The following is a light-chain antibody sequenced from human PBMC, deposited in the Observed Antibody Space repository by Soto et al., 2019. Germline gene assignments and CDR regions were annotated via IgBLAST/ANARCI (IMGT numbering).Light chain of an antibody. V-gene: IGKV3-20*01. J-gene: IGKJ1*01. CDR2: GAS. CDR1: QSVSSYY. CDR3: QQYSSSPT. Sequence: EIVLTQSPGTLSLSPGERATLSCRASQSVSSYYLAWYQQTPGQAPRLLIYGASSRATGIPDRFSGSGSGTDFTLTISRLEPEGFAVYYCQQYSSSPTFGQGTKVEIK.